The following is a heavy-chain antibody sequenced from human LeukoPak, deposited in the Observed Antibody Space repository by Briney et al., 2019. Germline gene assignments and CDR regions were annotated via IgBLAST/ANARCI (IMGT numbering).Heavy chain of an antibody. CDR2: MSYHGSHT. Sequence: PGGSLRLSCAASGFIFSSFAMHWVRQAPGKGLEWVAGMSYHGSHTYFADSVKGRFSISRDDSKNTLYLRMNSLRVEDTAVYFCARDPERLAQGYFDVWGRGTLVTVYS. CDR3: ARDPERLAQGYFDV. V-gene: IGHV3-30*04. J-gene: IGHJ2*01. CDR1: GFIFSSFA.